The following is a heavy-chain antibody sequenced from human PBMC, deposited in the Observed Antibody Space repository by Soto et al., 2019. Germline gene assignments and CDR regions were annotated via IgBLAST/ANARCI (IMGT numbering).Heavy chain of an antibody. D-gene: IGHD3-16*01. V-gene: IGHV3-30*18. CDR3: AKDGGEGGIYYYYYGMDV. J-gene: IGHJ6*02. CDR1: GFTFSSYG. Sequence: GGSLRLSCAASGFTFSSYGMHWVRQAPGKRLERVAVISYEGSNKYYAESVKGRFTISRDNSKNMLYLQMTSLRAEDTAVFYCAKDGGEGGIYYYYYGMDVWGQGTTVTVSS. CDR2: ISYEGSNK.